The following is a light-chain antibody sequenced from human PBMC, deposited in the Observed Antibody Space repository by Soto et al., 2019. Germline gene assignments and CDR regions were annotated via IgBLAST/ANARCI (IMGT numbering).Light chain of an antibody. Sequence: QSALTQPASVSGSPGQSITISCTGTASDVGAYDYVSWYQHHPGKPPKLLIFEASNRPAGVSNRFSGSKAGNTASLTISGLEPEDEADYCCSSSTSSSTLVFGTGTKLTVL. V-gene: IGLV2-14*01. J-gene: IGLJ1*01. CDR1: ASDVGAYDY. CDR3: SSSTSSSTLV. CDR2: EAS.